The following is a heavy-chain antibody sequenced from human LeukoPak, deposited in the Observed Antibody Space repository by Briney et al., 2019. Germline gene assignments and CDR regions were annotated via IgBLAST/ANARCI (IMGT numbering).Heavy chain of an antibody. D-gene: IGHD2-15*01. CDR1: GGSISSYY. Sequence: SETLSLTCTVSGGSISSYYWSWIRQPPGKGLEWIGYIYYSGSTNYNPSLKSRVTISVDTSKNQFSLKLSSVTAADTAVYYCARQEGYCSGGSCYPYWYFDLWGRGTLVTVSS. J-gene: IGHJ2*01. CDR3: ARQEGYCSGGSCYPYWYFDL. CDR2: IYYSGST. V-gene: IGHV4-59*08.